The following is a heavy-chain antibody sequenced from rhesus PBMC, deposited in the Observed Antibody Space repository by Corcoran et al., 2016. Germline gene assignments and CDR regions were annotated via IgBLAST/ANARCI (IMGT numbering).Heavy chain of an antibody. CDR2: INSGGSST. CDR1: GFTLSPSW. Sequence: EVQLVESGGGLAKPGGSLRLSCTASGFTLSPSWMNWVRQAPGKGLGWVSAINSGGSSTYYADSVKGRFTISRDNSKNMVSLQMNSLRPEDTAVYYCRGGDLDYWGQGVLVTVSS. D-gene: IGHD1-44*02. CDR3: RGGDLDY. J-gene: IGHJ4*01. V-gene: IGHV3S42*01.